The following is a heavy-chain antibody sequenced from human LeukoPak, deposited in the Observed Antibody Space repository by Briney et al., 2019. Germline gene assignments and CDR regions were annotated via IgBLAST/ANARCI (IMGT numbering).Heavy chain of an antibody. V-gene: IGHV4-4*02. D-gene: IGHD6-19*01. J-gene: IGHJ4*01. CDR2: IYHNGDV. Sequence: SETLSLTCAVSGGSISTDNWRHWIRQSPGKGLEWIAEIYHNGDVHYNPSLKSRVTMSVDTSKNQFSLKVNSVTAADTATYFCAREVAAGSYRGFDYWGQGTLVTVSS. CDR3: AREVAAGSYRGFDY. CDR1: GGSISTDNW.